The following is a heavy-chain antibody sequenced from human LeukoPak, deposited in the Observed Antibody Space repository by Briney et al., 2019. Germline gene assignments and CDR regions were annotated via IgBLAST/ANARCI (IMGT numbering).Heavy chain of an antibody. D-gene: IGHD2-2*01. Sequence: PGGSLRLSCAASGFTVSSNYMNWVRQAPGKGLEWVSVIYSGGSTYYADSVKGRFTISRDNSKNTLYLQMNSLRAEDTAVYYCAREGCTSTSCLSDAFGIWGQGTMVTVSS. CDR2: IYSGGST. J-gene: IGHJ3*02. CDR1: GFTVSSNY. V-gene: IGHV3-53*01. CDR3: AREGCTSTSCLSDAFGI.